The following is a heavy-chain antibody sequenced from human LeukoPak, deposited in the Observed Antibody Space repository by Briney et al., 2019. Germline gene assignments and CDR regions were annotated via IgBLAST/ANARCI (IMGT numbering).Heavy chain of an antibody. CDR3: ARALADSSSWYYYYYYMDV. CDR1: GGTFSSYA. V-gene: IGHV1-69*06. CDR2: IIPIFGTA. D-gene: IGHD6-13*01. J-gene: IGHJ6*03. Sequence: ASVKVSCKASGGTFSSYAISWVRQAPGQGLEWMGGIIPIFGTANYAQKFQGRVTITADKSTSTAYMELSSLRSEDMAVYYCARALADSSSWYYYYYYMDVWGKGTTVTVSS.